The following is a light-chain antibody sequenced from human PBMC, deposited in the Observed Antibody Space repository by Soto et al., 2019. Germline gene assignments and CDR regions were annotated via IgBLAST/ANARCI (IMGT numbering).Light chain of an antibody. CDR1: QSVGNNY. V-gene: IGKV3-20*01. CDR2: DAS. CDR3: EQYGSTPLP. J-gene: IGKJ4*01. Sequence: DIGLTQSPGTLSLSPGERATVSCRASQSVGNNYLAWYQQKPGQAPRFLIYDASSRATGIPDRFSGSGSGTDFTLTISIREPEDFAVYYFEQYGSTPLPFGGGTKVEIK.